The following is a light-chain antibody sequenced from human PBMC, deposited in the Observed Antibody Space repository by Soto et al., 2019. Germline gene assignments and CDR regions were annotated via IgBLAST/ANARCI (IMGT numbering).Light chain of an antibody. CDR2: ESS. CDR1: QRISTW. V-gene: IGKV1-5*03. J-gene: IGKJ1*01. Sequence: DIQMTQSPSTLSASVGDRVTITCRASQRISTWLAWYQQKPGKAPKLLIYESSSLESGVPSRFSGSGSGTEFTLTISSLQPDDFATYYCQQYNSSPWTFGQGTKVEIK. CDR3: QQYNSSPWT.